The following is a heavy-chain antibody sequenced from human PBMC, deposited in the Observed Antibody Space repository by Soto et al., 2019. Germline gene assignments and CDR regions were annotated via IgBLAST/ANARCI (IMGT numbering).Heavy chain of an antibody. V-gene: IGHV4-34*01. D-gene: IGHD2-15*01. CDR3: ARSDLGVVVAATGYYFDY. Sequence: QVQLQQWGAGLLKPSETLSLTCAVYGGSFSGYYWSWIRQPPGKGLEGIGEINHSGSTNYNPSLKSRVTISVDTSKNQFSLKLSSVTAADTAVYYCARSDLGVVVAATGYYFDYWGQGTLVTVSS. CDR1: GGSFSGYY. J-gene: IGHJ4*02. CDR2: INHSGST.